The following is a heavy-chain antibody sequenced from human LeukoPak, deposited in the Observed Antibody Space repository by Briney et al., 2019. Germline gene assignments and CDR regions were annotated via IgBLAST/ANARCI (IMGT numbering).Heavy chain of an antibody. J-gene: IGHJ2*01. D-gene: IGHD2-21*02. CDR3: ARGVVMTISNWYFDL. CDR2: ISYDGSNK. Sequence: GGSLRLSCAASGFTFSSYGMHWVRQAPGKGLEWVAVISYDGSNKYYADSVKGRFTISRDNAKSSLYLQMNSLRVEDTAVYYCARGVVMTISNWYFDLWGRGTLVTVSS. V-gene: IGHV3-30*03. CDR1: GFTFSSYG.